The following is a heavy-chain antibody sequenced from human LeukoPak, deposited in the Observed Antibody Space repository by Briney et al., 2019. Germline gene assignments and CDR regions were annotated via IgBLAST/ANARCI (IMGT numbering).Heavy chain of an antibody. CDR2: INHSGST. CDR1: GGSFSGYY. CDR3: AGYYDGGSRPNGMDV. D-gene: IGHD3-10*01. V-gene: IGHV4-34*01. J-gene: IGHJ6*02. Sequence: KPSETLSLTCAVYGGSFSGYYWSWIRQPPGKGLEWIGEINHSGSTNYNPSLKSRVTISVDTSKNQFSLKLSSVTAADTAVYYCAGYYDGGSRPNGMDVWGQGTTVTVS.